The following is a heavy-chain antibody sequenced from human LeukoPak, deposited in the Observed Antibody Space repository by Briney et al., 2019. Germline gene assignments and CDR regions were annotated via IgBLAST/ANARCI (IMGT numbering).Heavy chain of an antibody. J-gene: IGHJ4*02. D-gene: IGHD6-13*01. CDR1: GFTFSTYG. CDR3: AKWGKGYSSNWTIPGY. CDR2: VSGSGGST. Sequence: PGGSLRLSCAASGFTFSTYGMSWVRQAPGKGLEWVSTVSGSGGSTYYADSVKGRFTISRDNSKNTLYLQMNSLRVEDTAVYYCAKWGKGYSSNWTIPGYWGQGTLVTVSS. V-gene: IGHV3-23*01.